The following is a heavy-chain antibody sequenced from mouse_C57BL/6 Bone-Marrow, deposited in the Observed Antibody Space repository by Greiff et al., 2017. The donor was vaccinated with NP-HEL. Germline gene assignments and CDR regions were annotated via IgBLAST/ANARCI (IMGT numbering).Heavy chain of an antibody. CDR2: IDPSDSYT. CDR3: AVDYYFDY. V-gene: IGHV1-69*01. J-gene: IGHJ2*01. D-gene: IGHD2-4*01. CDR1: GYTFTSYW. Sequence: QVQLQQSGAELVMPGASVKLSCKASGYTFTSYWMHWVKQRPGQGLEWIGEIDPSDSYTNYNQKFKGKSTLTVDKSSSTAYMQLSSLTSEDSAVYYCAVDYYFDYWGQGTTLTVSS.